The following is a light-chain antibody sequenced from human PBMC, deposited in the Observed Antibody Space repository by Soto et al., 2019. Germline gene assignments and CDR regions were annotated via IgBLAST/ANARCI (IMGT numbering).Light chain of an antibody. CDR1: QSVYVN. J-gene: IGKJ1*01. CDR3: QQYGSSGT. CDR2: GAS. V-gene: IGKV3-20*01. Sequence: VLTQSPATLSLAPGERATLSCRASQSVYVNVAWYQQKPGQAPRLLIYGASNRATGIPDRFSGSGSGTDFTLTISRLEPEDFAVYYCQQYGSSGTFGQGTKVDIK.